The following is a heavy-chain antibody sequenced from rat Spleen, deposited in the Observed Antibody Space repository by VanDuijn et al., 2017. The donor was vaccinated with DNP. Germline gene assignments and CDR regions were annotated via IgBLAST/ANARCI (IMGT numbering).Heavy chain of an antibody. V-gene: IGHV5-25*01. J-gene: IGHJ2*01. Sequence: EVQLVESGGGLVQPGRSLKLSCAASGFSFSNYDMAWVRQAPTKGLEWVASISPSGGSTYYRDSVKGRFTISRDNAKSTLYLQVDSLRSEDTATYYCARPDYWGQGIMVTVSS. CDR3: ARPDY. CDR2: ISPSGGST. CDR1: GFSFSNYD.